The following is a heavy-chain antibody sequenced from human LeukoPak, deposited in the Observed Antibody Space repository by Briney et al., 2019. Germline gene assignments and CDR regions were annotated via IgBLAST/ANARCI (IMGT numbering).Heavy chain of an antibody. Sequence: PGGSLRLSCAASEFTFSTYSMSWVRQAPGKGLEWVSLISGDGGSTYYVVSVKGRFTISRDNSKNSLYLHMNSLTTEDTALYYCAKDYVRDGYNYGVFQNWGRGTLVTVSS. J-gene: IGHJ4*02. V-gene: IGHV3-43*02. D-gene: IGHD5-24*01. CDR3: AKDYVRDGYNYGVFQN. CDR1: EFTFSTYS. CDR2: ISGDGGST.